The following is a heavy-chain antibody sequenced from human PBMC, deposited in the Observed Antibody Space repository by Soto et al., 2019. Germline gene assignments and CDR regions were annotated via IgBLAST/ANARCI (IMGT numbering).Heavy chain of an antibody. CDR1: GDSVSSNSAA. CDR3: ARSKVLTGSIWFDP. D-gene: IGHD3-9*01. CDR2: TYYRSKWYN. Sequence: QSQTLSLTCAISGDSVSSNSAAWNWIRQSPSRGLEWLGRTYYRSKWYNDYAVSVKSRITINPDTSKNQFSLQLNSVTPEDTAVYYCARSKVLTGSIWFDPWGQGTLVTVSS. V-gene: IGHV6-1*01. J-gene: IGHJ5*02.